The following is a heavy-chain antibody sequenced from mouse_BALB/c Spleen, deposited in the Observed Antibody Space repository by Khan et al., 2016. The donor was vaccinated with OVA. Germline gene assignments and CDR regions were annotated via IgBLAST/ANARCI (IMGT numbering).Heavy chain of an antibody. J-gene: IGHJ3*01. CDR3: TRSGYGTFAY. D-gene: IGHD1-1*02. V-gene: IGHV1S81*02. Sequence: QVHVKQSGAELVKPGASVRLSCKASGYTFTSYYLYWVKQRPGQGLEWIGDINPNNGGTNFNEKFRTKATLTVDKSSNTAYMELSRLTSEDSAGYYCTRSGYGTFAYWGQGTLVTVSA. CDR1: GYTFTSYY. CDR2: INPNNGGT.